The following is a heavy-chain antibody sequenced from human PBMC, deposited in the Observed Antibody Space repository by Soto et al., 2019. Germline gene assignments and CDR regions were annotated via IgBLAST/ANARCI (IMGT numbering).Heavy chain of an antibody. Sequence: EVQLVESGGGLVKPGGSLRLSCAASGFTFSSYSMNWVRQAPGKGLEWVSSISSSSSYIYYADSVKGRFTISRDNAKNSLYLQMNSLRAEDTAVYYWARDKTRSSGCPDYWGQGTLVTVSS. CDR1: GFTFSSYS. J-gene: IGHJ4*02. CDR3: ARDKTRSSGCPDY. D-gene: IGHD6-19*01. CDR2: ISSSSSYI. V-gene: IGHV3-21*01.